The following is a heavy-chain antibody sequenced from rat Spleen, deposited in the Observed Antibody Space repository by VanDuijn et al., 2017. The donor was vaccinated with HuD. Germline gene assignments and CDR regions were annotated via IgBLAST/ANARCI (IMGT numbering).Heavy chain of an antibody. Sequence: EVKLVETGGGLVHPGRSLKLSCAVSGFNFDDYWMTWVRKAPGKGLEWIGEINKDSKTINYTPSLKDKLTISRDNAQNTLYLPMSKLGSDDTAIYYCARWYYYDYWGQGVMVTVSS. J-gene: IGHJ2*01. CDR3: ARWYYYDY. CDR1: GFNFDDYW. V-gene: IGHV4-2*01. CDR2: INKDSKTI.